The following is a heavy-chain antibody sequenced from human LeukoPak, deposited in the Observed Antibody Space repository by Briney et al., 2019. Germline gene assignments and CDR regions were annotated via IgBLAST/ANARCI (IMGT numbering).Heavy chain of an antibody. CDR2: ISSSSSYI. V-gene: IGHV3-21*01. Sequence: PGGSLRLSCAASGFTFSSYSMNWVRQAPGKGLEWVSSISSSSSYIYYADSVKGRFTISRDNAKNSLYLQMNSLRAEDTAVYYCARGAGIAVAGQVDYWGQGTLVTVSS. CDR1: GFTFSSYS. CDR3: ARGAGIAVAGQVDY. D-gene: IGHD6-19*01. J-gene: IGHJ4*02.